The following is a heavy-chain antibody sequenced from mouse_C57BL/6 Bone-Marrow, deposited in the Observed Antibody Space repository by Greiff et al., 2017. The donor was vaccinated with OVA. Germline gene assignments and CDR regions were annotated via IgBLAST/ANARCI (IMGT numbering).Heavy chain of an antibody. CDR2: IDPSDSYT. CDR3: AREPFDY. V-gene: IGHV1-69*01. J-gene: IGHJ2*01. Sequence: QIQLQQPGAELVMPGASVKLSCKASGYTLTSYWMHWVKQRPGQGLEWIGEIDPSDSYTNYNQKFKGKSTLTVDKSSSTAYMQLSSLTSEDSAVYYCAREPFDYWGQGTTLTVSS. CDR1: GYTLTSYW.